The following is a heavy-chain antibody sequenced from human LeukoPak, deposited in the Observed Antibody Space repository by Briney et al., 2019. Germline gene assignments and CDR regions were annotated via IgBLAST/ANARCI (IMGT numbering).Heavy chain of an antibody. D-gene: IGHD6-13*01. CDR3: ARGRKDMMAAGLFDY. CDR1: GFTYSISA. J-gene: IGHJ4*02. V-gene: IGHV3-48*03. CDR2: MSRSGSTI. Sequence: PGGSLRLSCAASGFTYSISAMNWVRQAPGKGLEWVSYMSRSGSTIYYADSAKGRFTISRDNAKNSLYLQMNSLRAEDTAVYYCARGRKDMMAAGLFDYWGQGTLVTVSS.